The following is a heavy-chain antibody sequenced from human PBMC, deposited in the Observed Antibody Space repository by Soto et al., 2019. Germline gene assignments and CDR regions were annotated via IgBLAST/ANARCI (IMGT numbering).Heavy chain of an antibody. J-gene: IGHJ5*02. V-gene: IGHV1-2*06. Sequence: ASVKVSCKASGYIFTDYYMHWVRQAPGQELGWMGRINPNSGDTNYAQKFQGRVTMTNDTSISTAYMELSSLISEDTAMYYCARVKEYPVWFDPWGQGTLVTVSS. CDR2: INPNSGDT. CDR1: GYIFTDYY. CDR3: ARVKEYPVWFDP.